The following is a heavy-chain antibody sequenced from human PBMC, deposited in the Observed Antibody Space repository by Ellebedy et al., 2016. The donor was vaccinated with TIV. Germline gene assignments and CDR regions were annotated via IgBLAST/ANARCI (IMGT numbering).Heavy chain of an antibody. Sequence: ASVQVSCKVSGYTLTELSMHWVRQAPGKGLAWMGVFDPEDGETIYAQKFQGRVTMTEDTSTDTAYMELSSLRSEDTAVYYCATATGHIVVVTAIPSAFDIWGQGTMVTVSS. CDR2: FDPEDGET. CDR1: GYTLTELS. V-gene: IGHV1-24*01. CDR3: ATATGHIVVVTAIPSAFDI. D-gene: IGHD2-21*02. J-gene: IGHJ3*02.